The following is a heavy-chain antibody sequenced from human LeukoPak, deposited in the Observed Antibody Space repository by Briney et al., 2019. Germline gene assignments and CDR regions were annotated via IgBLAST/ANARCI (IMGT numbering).Heavy chain of an antibody. V-gene: IGHV3-23*01. CDR3: AKGGWRTGDGMNV. D-gene: IGHD6-19*01. Sequence: GGSLRLSCAASGFTFSSYTQNWVRQAPGKGLEWVSALSGSGGGTYYADSVKGRFTISRDNSKNTPYLQMNSLRVDDTAVYYCAKGGWRTGDGMNVWGQGATVTVS. J-gene: IGHJ6*02. CDR2: LSGSGGGT. CDR1: GFTFSSYT.